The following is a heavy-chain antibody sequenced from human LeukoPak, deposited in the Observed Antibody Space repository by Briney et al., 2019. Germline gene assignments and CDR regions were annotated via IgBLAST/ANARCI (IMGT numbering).Heavy chain of an antibody. CDR1: GFTFSSYG. D-gene: IGHD3-10*01. Sequence: GGSLRLSCAASGFTFSSYGMHWVRQAPGKGLEWVAFIRYDGSNKYYADCVKGRFTISRDNSKNTLYLQMNSLRAEDTAVYYCAKDHYRSTYFDYWGQGTLVTVSS. V-gene: IGHV3-30*02. CDR3: AKDHYRSTYFDY. CDR2: IRYDGSNK. J-gene: IGHJ4*02.